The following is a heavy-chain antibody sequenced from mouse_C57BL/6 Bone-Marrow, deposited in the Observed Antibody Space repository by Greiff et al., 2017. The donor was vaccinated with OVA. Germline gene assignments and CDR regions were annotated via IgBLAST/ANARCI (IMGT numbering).Heavy chain of an antibody. CDR3: AKPLLYWYFDV. V-gene: IGHV3-6*01. CDR2: ISYDGSN. Sequence: EVKLVESGPGLVKPSQSLSLTCSVTGYSITSGYYWNWIRQFPGNKLEWMGYISYDGSNNYNPSLKNRISITRDTSKNQFFLKLNSVTTEDTATYYCAKPLLYWYFDVWGTGTTVTVSS. CDR1: GYSITSGYY. D-gene: IGHD2-10*01. J-gene: IGHJ1*03.